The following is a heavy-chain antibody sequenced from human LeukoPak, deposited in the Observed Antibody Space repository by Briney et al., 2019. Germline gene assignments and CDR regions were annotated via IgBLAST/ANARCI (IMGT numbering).Heavy chain of an antibody. V-gene: IGHV4-39*01. CDR1: GGSISSSSYY. J-gene: IGHJ5*02. Sequence: SETLSLTCTVSGGSISSSSYYWGWIRQPPGKGLEWIGSIYYSGSTYYNPSLKSRVTISVDTSKNQFSLKLSSVTAADTAVYYCARGTLSSIASCPNWFDPWGQGTLVTVSS. CDR2: IYYSGST. D-gene: IGHD2-2*01. CDR3: ARGTLSSIASCPNWFDP.